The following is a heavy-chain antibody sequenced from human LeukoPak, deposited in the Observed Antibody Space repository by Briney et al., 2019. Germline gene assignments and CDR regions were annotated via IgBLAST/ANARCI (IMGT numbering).Heavy chain of an antibody. Sequence: SGGSLRLSCAASGFTFSSYSMNWVRQAPGKWLEWVSSISSSSSYIYYADSVKGRFTISRDNAKNSLYLQMNSLRAEDTAVYYCARDPTPSYSSGWARWDYFDYWGQGTLVTVSS. CDR1: GFTFSSYS. CDR3: ARDPTPSYSSGWARWDYFDY. V-gene: IGHV3-21*01. CDR2: ISSSSSYI. D-gene: IGHD6-19*01. J-gene: IGHJ4*02.